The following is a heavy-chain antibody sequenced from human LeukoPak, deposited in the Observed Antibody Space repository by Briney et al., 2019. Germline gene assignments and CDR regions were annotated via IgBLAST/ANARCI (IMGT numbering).Heavy chain of an antibody. CDR3: ARAEAAAGRYYFDY. CDR2: IYHSGST. J-gene: IGHJ4*02. V-gene: IGHV4-39*07. CDR1: GGSISSSSYY. D-gene: IGHD6-13*01. Sequence: PSETLSLTCTVSGGSISSSSYYWGWIRQPPGKGLEWIGSIYHSGSTNYNPSLKSRVTISVDKSKNQFSLKLSSVTAADTAVYYCARAEAAAGRYYFDYWGQGTLVTVSS.